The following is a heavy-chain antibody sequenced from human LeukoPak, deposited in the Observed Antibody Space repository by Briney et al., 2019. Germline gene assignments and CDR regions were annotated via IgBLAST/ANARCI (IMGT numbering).Heavy chain of an antibody. V-gene: IGHV3-21*01. CDR2: ISSSSSYI. D-gene: IGHD3-9*01. CDR3: ARDQDYDILTAYYHCAFDI. J-gene: IGHJ3*02. Sequence: GGSLRLSCAASGFTFSSYSMNWVRQAPGKGLEWVSSISSSSSYIYYADSVKGRFTISRDNAKNSLYLQMNSLRAEDTAVYYCARDQDYDILTAYYHCAFDIWGQGTMVTVSS. CDR1: GFTFSSYS.